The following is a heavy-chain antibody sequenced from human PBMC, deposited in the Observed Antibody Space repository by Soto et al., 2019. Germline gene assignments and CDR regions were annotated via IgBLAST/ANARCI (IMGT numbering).Heavy chain of an antibody. V-gene: IGHV3-66*01. D-gene: IGHD4-17*01. CDR2: IYSGGST. CDR1: GFTVSSNY. Sequence: EVQLVESGGGLVQPGGSLRLSCAASGFTVSSNYMSWVRQAPGKGLEWVSVIYSGGSTYYADSVKGRFTISRDNSKNTLYLQMNSLRAEDTAVYYCARLGLRYGDLYLYFDLWGRGTLVTVSS. CDR3: ARLGLRYGDLYLYFDL. J-gene: IGHJ2*01.